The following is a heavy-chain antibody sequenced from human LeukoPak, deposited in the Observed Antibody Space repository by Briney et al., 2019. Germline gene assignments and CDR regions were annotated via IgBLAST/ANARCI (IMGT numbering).Heavy chain of an antibody. J-gene: IGHJ6*02. V-gene: IGHV4-34*01. D-gene: IGHD2-2*01. CDR3: ASLGSSTGYYYGMDV. Sequence: SETLSLTCAVYGGSFSGYYRSWIRQPPGKGLEWIGEINHSGSTNYNPSLKSRVTISVGTSKNQFSLKLSSVTAADTAVYYCASLGSSTGYYYGMDVWGQGTTVTVSS. CDR2: INHSGST. CDR1: GGSFSGYY.